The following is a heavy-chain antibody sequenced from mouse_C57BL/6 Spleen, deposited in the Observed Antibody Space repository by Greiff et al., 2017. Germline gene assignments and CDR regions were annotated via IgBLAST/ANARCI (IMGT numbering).Heavy chain of an antibody. V-gene: IGHV5-9*01. J-gene: IGHJ2*01. CDR2: ISGGGGNT. D-gene: IGHD2-4*01. CDR1: GFTFSSYT. Sequence: VTLVESGGGLVKPGGSLKLSCAASGFTFSSYTMSWFRQTPEKRLEWVATISGGGGNTYYPDSVKGRFTISRDNAKNTLYLQMSSLRSEDTALYYCARRDYGDYWGQGTTLTVAS. CDR3: ARRDYGDY.